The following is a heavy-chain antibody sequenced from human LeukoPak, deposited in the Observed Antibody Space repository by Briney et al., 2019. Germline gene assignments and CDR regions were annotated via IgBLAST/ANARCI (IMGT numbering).Heavy chain of an antibody. Sequence: GASVKVSCKASGGTFSSYAISWVRQAPGQGLEWMGGIIPIFGTANYAQKFQSRVTITTDESTSTAYMELSSLRSEDTAVYYCARGYYDSSGYYRPPFDYWGQGTLVTVSS. CDR2: IIPIFGTA. D-gene: IGHD3-22*01. CDR1: GGTFSSYA. J-gene: IGHJ4*02. CDR3: ARGYYDSSGYYRPPFDY. V-gene: IGHV1-69*05.